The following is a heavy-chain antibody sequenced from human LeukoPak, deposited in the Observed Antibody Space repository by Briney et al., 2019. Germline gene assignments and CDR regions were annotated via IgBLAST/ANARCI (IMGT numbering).Heavy chain of an antibody. CDR3: TRDPPYCGGDCYHFDY. CDR1: GFTFSSYS. Sequence: TGGSVRLSCAASGFTFSSYSMNWVRQAPGKGLEWVSYITSSNNHINYADSVKGRFTISRDNAKNSLFLQMNSLRAEDTAVYYCTRDPPYCGGDCYHFDYWGQGTLVTVSS. CDR2: ITSSNNHI. V-gene: IGHV3-21*01. J-gene: IGHJ4*02. D-gene: IGHD2-21*02.